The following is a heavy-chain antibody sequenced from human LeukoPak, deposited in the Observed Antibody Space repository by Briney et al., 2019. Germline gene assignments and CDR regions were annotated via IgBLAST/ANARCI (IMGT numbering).Heavy chain of an antibody. CDR1: GGSISSYY. CDR2: IYYSGST. D-gene: IGHD3-9*01. CDR3: ARAGPYYDILTGYYKGYFDY. V-gene: IGHV4-59*01. Sequence: SETLSLTCTVSGGSISSYYWSWIRQPPGKGLEWIGYIYYSGSTNYNPSLKRRVTISVDTSKNQFSLKLSSVTAADTAVYYCARAGPYYDILTGYYKGYFDYWGQGTLVTVSS. J-gene: IGHJ4*02.